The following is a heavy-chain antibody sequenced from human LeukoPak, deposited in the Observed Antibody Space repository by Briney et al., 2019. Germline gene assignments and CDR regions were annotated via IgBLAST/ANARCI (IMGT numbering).Heavy chain of an antibody. Sequence: PGGSLRLSCAASGFTFNSYAMHWVRQAPGKGLEWVAVISYDGSNKYYADSVKGRFTISRDNSKNTLYLQMNSLRAEDTAVYYCARSMVRGVIIRARHGTDVWGQGTTVTVSS. CDR2: ISYDGSNK. CDR1: GFTFNSYA. D-gene: IGHD3-10*01. V-gene: IGHV3-30-3*01. CDR3: ARSMVRGVIIRARHGTDV. J-gene: IGHJ6*02.